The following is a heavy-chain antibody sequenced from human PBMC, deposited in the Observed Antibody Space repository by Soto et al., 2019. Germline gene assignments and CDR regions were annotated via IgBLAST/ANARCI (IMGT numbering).Heavy chain of an antibody. CDR1: GGSISSSSYY. CDR2: IYYSGST. CDR3: ARLVPPTVAYDY. Sequence: QLQLQESGPGLVKPSETLSLTCTVSGGSISSSSYYWGWIRQPPGKGLEWIGSIYYSGSTYYNPSLKSRVPISVDASKNQFSLKLSSVTAADTAVYYCARLVPPTVAYDYWGQGTLVTVSS. V-gene: IGHV4-39*01. J-gene: IGHJ4*02. D-gene: IGHD4-17*01.